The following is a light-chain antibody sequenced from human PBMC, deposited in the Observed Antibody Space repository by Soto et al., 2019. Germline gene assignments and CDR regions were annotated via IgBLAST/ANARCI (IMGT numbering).Light chain of an antibody. CDR1: QSISSY. CDR3: QQSYRSPT. V-gene: IGKV1-39*01. Sequence: DIQMTQSPSSLSASVGDRVTITCRASQSISSYLNWYQQKLGKAPKLLIYAASSLQSGVPSRFNGSRSGTDFTLTISILQPEDCATYYSQQSYRSPTFGQGTKVEIK. J-gene: IGKJ1*01. CDR2: AAS.